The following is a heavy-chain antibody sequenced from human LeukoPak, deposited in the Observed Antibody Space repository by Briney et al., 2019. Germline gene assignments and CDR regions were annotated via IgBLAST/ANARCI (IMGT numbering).Heavy chain of an antibody. Sequence: PSETLSLTCTVSGXSISSYYGSWIRQPPGKGLEWIGYIYYSGSTNYNPSLKSRVTISVDTSKNQFSLKLSSVTAADTAVYYCARGGIAAAAPPYYYYGMDVWGQGTAVTVSS. CDR1: GXSISSYY. D-gene: IGHD6-13*01. CDR3: ARGGIAAAAPPYYYYGMDV. CDR2: IYYSGST. J-gene: IGHJ6*02. V-gene: IGHV4-59*01.